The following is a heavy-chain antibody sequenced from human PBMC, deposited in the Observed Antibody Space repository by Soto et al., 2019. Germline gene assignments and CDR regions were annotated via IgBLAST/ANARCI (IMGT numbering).Heavy chain of an antibody. V-gene: IGHV4-34*01. CDR2: INHSGST. Sequence: SETLSLTCAVYGGSFSGYYWSWIRQPPGKGLEWIGEINHSGSTNYNPSLKSRVTISVDTSKNQFSLKLSSVTAADTAVYYCARAHLGDWFDPWGQGTLVTVSS. CDR1: GGSFSGYY. CDR3: ARAHLGDWFDP. J-gene: IGHJ5*02. D-gene: IGHD4-17*01.